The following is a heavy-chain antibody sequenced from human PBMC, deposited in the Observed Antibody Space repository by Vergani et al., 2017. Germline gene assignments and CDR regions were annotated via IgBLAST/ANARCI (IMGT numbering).Heavy chain of an antibody. V-gene: IGHV3-9*01. CDR2: IGGDGNT. D-gene: IGHD4-23*01. Sequence: EVQLVESGGGLVQPGRSLRLSCAASGFTFDDYAMHWVRQAPGKGLEWVSGIGGDGNTHYPDSVKGRFTISRDNSKNTLYLQMNSLRAEDTAIYYCAKDILRWAFDYGGQGTLVTVSS. CDR3: AKDILRWAFDY. CDR1: GFTFDDYA. J-gene: IGHJ4*02.